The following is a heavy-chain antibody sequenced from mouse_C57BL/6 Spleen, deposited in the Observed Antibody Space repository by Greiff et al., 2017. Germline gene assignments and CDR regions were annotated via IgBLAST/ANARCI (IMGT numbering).Heavy chain of an antibody. V-gene: IGHV14-2*01. D-gene: IGHD2-5*01. CDR2: IDPEDAET. Sequence: VHVKQSGAELVKPGASVKLSCTASGFNIKDYYMHWVKQRTEQGLEWIGKIDPEDAETKYAPKFQGKATITADTSSNTAYLQLSSLTSEDTAVYYCARSGGSNYAWFAYWGQGTLVTVSA. CDR3: ARSGGSNYAWFAY. J-gene: IGHJ3*01. CDR1: GFNIKDYY.